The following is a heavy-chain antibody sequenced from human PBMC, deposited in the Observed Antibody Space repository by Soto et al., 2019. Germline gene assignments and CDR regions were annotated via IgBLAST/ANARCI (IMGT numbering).Heavy chain of an antibody. D-gene: IGHD6-6*01. CDR3: ARYSSSAYWYFDL. J-gene: IGHJ2*01. Sequence: SVTVSCQASGGTFSSYTISWVRQAPGQGLEWMGRIIPILGIANYAQKFQGRVTITADKSTSTAYMELSSLRSEDTAVYYCARYSSSAYWYFDLWGRGTLVTVSS. V-gene: IGHV1-69*02. CDR2: IIPILGIA. CDR1: GGTFSSYT.